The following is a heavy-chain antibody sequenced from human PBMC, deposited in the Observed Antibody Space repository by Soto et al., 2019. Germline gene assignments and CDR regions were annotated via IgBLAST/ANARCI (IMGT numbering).Heavy chain of an antibody. CDR1: GVSFSEYS. CDR3: VRDQFLYISRWHDAFVI. J-gene: IGHJ3*02. D-gene: IGHD3-16*01. V-gene: IGHV3-21*01. CDR2: SSGLSNYI. Sequence: GGSLRICCAGSGVSFSEYSINWVRQAPGKGLEWLSSSSGLSNYIYYADSLRGRFTVSRDNAKNSLYLQMNSLRGEDTAVYYCVRDQFLYISRWHDAFVISGPGTMVTV.